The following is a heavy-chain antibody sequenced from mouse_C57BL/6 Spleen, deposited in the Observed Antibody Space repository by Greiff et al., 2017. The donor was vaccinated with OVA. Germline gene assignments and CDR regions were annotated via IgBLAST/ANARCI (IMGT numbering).Heavy chain of an antibody. J-gene: IGHJ4*01. CDR1: GYTFTSYW. V-gene: IGHV1-69*01. CDR3: AIHYYGSSWDYAMDY. CDR2: IDPPDSYT. D-gene: IGHD1-1*01. Sequence: QVQLQQPGAELVMPGASVKLSCKASGYTFTSYWMHWVKQRPGQGLEWIGEIDPPDSYTTYNQKFKGKSTLTVDKSSSTAYMQLSSLTSEDSAVYYCAIHYYGSSWDYAMDYWGQGTSVTVSS.